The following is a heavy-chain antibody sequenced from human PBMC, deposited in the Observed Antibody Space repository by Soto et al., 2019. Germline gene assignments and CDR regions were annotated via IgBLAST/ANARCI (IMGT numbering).Heavy chain of an antibody. D-gene: IGHD4-17*01. J-gene: IGHJ5*02. Sequence: KPSETLSLTCTVSGGSISSGGYYWSWIRQHPGKGLEWIGYIYYSGSTYYNPSLKSRVTISVDTSKNQFSLKLSSVTAADTAVYYCAQYGEAGEGWFDPWGQGTLVTVSS. CDR1: GGSISSGGYY. V-gene: IGHV4-31*03. CDR3: AQYGEAGEGWFDP. CDR2: IYYSGST.